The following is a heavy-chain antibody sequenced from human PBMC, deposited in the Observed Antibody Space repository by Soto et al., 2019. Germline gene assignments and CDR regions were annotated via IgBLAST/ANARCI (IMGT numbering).Heavy chain of an antibody. Sequence: HVQLQESGPGLVEPSQTLSLTCTVSGGSIGSTDSYWSWIRRPPGKGLEWIGYIYYTGGTFYNPSLKSRLTISLETSSNQCSLTLTSVTATDTGIYYCARGGSGWAEYFQHWGQGTLVAVSS. J-gene: IGHJ1*01. V-gene: IGHV4-30-4*08. CDR1: GGSIGSTDSY. CDR3: ARGGSGWAEYFQH. CDR2: IYYTGGT. D-gene: IGHD6-25*01.